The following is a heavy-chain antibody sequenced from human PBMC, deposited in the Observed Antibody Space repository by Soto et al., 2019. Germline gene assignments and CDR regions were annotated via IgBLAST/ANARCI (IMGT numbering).Heavy chain of an antibody. Sequence: EVQLVESGGGLVKPGGSLRLSCAASGFTFSSYSMIWVRQAPGKGLEWVSSISSSSSYIYYADPVKGRFTISRDNAKNSLYLQMNSLRAEDTAVDYCARERPDGDAFDIWGQGTMVTVSS. CDR1: GFTFSSYS. V-gene: IGHV3-21*01. J-gene: IGHJ3*02. CDR3: ARERPDGDAFDI. CDR2: ISSSSSYI.